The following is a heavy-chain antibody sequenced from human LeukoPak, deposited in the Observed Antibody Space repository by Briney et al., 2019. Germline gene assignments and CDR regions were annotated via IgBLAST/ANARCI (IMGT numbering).Heavy chain of an antibody. J-gene: IGHJ4*02. V-gene: IGHV3-11*01. D-gene: IGHD4-17*01. CDR2: ISSSGSTI. CDR1: GFTFSDYY. Sequence: GGSLRLSCAASGFTFSDYYMSWIRQAPGKGLEWVSYISSSGSTIYYADSVKGRFTISKDNAKNSLYLQMNSLRAEDTAVYYCAREPPYYGDYYFDYWGQGTLVTVSS. CDR3: AREPPYYGDYYFDY.